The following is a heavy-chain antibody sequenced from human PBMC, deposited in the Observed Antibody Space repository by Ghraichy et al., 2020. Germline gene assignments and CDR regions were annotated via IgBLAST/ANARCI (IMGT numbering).Heavy chain of an antibody. Sequence: SETLSLTCTVSGGSVSSGSYYWSWIRQPPGKGLEWIGYIYYSGSTNYNPSLQSRVTISVDTSKNQFSLKLSSVTAADTAVYYCAREGAYGSGSHNWFDPWGQGTLVTVSS. CDR1: GGSVSSGSYY. J-gene: IGHJ5*02. CDR3: AREGAYGSGSHNWFDP. V-gene: IGHV4-61*01. CDR2: IYYSGST. D-gene: IGHD3-10*01.